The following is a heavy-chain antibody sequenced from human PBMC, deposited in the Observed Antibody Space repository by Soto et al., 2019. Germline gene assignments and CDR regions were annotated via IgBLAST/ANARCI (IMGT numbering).Heavy chain of an antibody. J-gene: IGHJ5*02. V-gene: IGHV1-69*01. CDR2: IIPIFGTA. CDR1: GGTFSSYA. D-gene: IGHD3-22*01. CDR3: ARRAIYDSSGYPFGWFDP. Sequence: QVQLVQSGAEVKKPGSSVKVSCKASGGTFSSYAISWVRQAPGQGLEWMGGIIPIFGTANYAQKFQGRVTIPADESTSTAYMELSSLRSEDTAVYDCARRAIYDSSGYPFGWFDPWGQGTLVTVSS.